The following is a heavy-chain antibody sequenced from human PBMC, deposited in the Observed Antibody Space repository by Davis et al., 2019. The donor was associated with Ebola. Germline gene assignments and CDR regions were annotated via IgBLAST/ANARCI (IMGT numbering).Heavy chain of an antibody. J-gene: IGHJ4*02. CDR2: IFYSGST. V-gene: IGHV4-39*01. Sequence: SETLSLTCTVSGGSISSSSYYWGWIRQPPGKGLEWIGSIFYSGSTYYNPSLKSPVTISVDTSKNQFSLKLSSVTAADTAVYYCAGTYGGYVGYWGQGTLVTVSS. CDR1: GGSISSSSYY. D-gene: IGHD4/OR15-4a*01. CDR3: AGTYGGYVGY.